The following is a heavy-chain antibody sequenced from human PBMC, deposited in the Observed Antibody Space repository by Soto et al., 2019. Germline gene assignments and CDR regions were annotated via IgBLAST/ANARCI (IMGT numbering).Heavy chain of an antibody. CDR2: ISSSSSYI. Sequence: EVQLVESGGGLVKPGGSLRLSCAASGFTFSSYSMNWVRQAPGKGLEWVSSISSSSSYIYYADSVKGRFTISRDNAKNSQYLQMNSLRAEDTAVYYCARDRMNWFDPWVQGTLVTVSS. CDR3: ARDRMNWFDP. J-gene: IGHJ5*02. V-gene: IGHV3-21*01. CDR1: GFTFSSYS.